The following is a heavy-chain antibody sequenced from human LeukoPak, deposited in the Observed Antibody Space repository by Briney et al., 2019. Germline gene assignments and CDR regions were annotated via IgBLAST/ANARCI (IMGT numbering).Heavy chain of an antibody. J-gene: IGHJ6*03. CDR3: ARDPLFGSRSYYPTHYYYYYYMDV. D-gene: IGHD3-10*01. V-gene: IGHV1-2*02. CDR2: INPNSGGT. CDR1: GYTFTGYY. Sequence: ASVKVSCKASGYTFTGYYMHWVRQAPGQGLEWMGWINPNSGGTNYAQKFQGRVTMTRDTSISTAYMELSRLRSDDTAVYYCARDPLFGSRSYYPTHYYYYYYMDVWGKGTTVTISS.